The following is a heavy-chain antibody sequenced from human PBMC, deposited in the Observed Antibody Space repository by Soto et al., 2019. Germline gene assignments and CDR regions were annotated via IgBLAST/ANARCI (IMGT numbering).Heavy chain of an antibody. D-gene: IGHD1-26*01. CDR3: AGSRGATTYYYYGMDV. CDR2: ISYDGSNK. CDR1: GFTFSSYG. J-gene: IGHJ6*02. Sequence: PLGSLRVSCAASGFTFSSYGMHWVRQAPGKGLEWVAVISYDGSNKYYADSVKGRFTISRDNSKNTLYLQMNSLRAEDTAVYYCAGSRGATTYYYYGMDVWGQGTTVTVSS. V-gene: IGHV3-30*03.